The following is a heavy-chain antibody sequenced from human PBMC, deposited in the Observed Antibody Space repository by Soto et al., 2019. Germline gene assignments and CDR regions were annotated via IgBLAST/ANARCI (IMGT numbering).Heavy chain of an antibody. Sequence: QVQLVESGGGVVQPGRSLRLSCAASGFTFSSYGMHWVRQAPGKGLEWVAVISYDGSNKYYADSVKGRFTISRDNSKNTLYLQMNSLRAEDTAVYSCAKDLLRYFDTPHYDGMDVWGQGTTVTVSS. D-gene: IGHD3-9*01. CDR3: AKDLLRYFDTPHYDGMDV. CDR1: GFTFSSYG. V-gene: IGHV3-30*18. J-gene: IGHJ6*02. CDR2: ISYDGSNK.